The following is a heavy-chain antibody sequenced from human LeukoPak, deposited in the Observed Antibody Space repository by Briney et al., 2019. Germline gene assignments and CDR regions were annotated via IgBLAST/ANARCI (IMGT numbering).Heavy chain of an antibody. CDR1: GFTFSDYY. Sequence: GGSLRLSCAASGFTFSDYYMSWIRQAPGKGLEWVSYISSSDSTIYYADSVKGRFTISRDNAKNSLYLQMNSLRAEDMALYYCAKDTKPNDYGDYEGGGAFNIWGQGTMVTVSS. D-gene: IGHD4-17*01. CDR2: ISSSDSTI. V-gene: IGHV3-11*01. CDR3: AKDTKPNDYGDYEGGGAFNI. J-gene: IGHJ3*02.